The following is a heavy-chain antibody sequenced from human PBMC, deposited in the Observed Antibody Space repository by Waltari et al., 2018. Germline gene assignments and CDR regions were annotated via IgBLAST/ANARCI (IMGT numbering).Heavy chain of an antibody. D-gene: IGHD2-15*01. Sequence: QESGPGLVKPSGTLSLSCAVSGDSMSSTFFWSWVRQSPQKGLEWIGQVHRSGRTNYNPSFASRVTMSVDTSNNQFSVKVTSATAADTAVYYCARDRGRGLYLDTWGPGTLVTVSP. V-gene: IGHV4-4*02. CDR1: GDSMSSTFF. J-gene: IGHJ5*02. CDR3: ARDRGRGLYLDT. CDR2: VHRSGRT.